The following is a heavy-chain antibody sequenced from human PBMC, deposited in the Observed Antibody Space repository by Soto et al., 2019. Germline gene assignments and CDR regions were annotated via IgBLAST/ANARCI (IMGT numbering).Heavy chain of an antibody. V-gene: IGHV4-31*03. CDR3: ALVVRTKSGYGRGGWFDP. CDR1: GGSISSGGYY. D-gene: IGHD3-22*01. CDR2: IYYSGST. J-gene: IGHJ5*02. Sequence: TLSLTCTVSGGSISSGGYYWSWIRQHPGKGLEWIGYIYYSGSTYYNPSLKSRVTISVDTSKNQFSLKLSSVTAADTAVYYCALVVRTKSGYGRGGWFDPWGQGTLVTVS.